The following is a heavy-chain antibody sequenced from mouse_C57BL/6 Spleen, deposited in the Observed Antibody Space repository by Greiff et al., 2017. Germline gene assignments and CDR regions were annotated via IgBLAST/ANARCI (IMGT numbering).Heavy chain of an antibody. CDR3: ARDRGDYYAMDY. Sequence: EVQGVESGGGLVKPGGSLKLSCAASGFTFSSYAMSWVRQTPEKRLEWVATISDGGSYTYYPDNVKGRFTISRDNAKNNLYLQMSHLKSEDTAMYYCARDRGDYYAMDYWGQGTSVTVSS. J-gene: IGHJ4*01. V-gene: IGHV5-4*01. D-gene: IGHD3-1*01. CDR1: GFTFSSYA. CDR2: ISDGGSYT.